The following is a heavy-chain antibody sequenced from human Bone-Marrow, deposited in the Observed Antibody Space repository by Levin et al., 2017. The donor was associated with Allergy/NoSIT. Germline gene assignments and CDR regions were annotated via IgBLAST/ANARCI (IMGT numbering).Heavy chain of an antibody. CDR3: APLSSNKVGDSDY. Sequence: GESLKISCRASGYTFSGYYMHWVRQAPGQGLEWMGRINPDTGGTNYAQKFKGRLIMTRDTPSSTAYMELTSLRSDDTAVYYCAPLSSNKVGDSDYWGQGTLVTVSS. CDR1: GYTFSGYY. D-gene: IGHD3-10*01. J-gene: IGHJ4*02. V-gene: IGHV1-2*06. CDR2: INPDTGGT.